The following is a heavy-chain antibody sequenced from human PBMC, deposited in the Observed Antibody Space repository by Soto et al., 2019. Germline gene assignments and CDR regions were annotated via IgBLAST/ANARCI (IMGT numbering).Heavy chain of an antibody. CDR2: VSGGSGVT. J-gene: IGHJ5*02. CDR3: TRWNGYGDL. CDR1: GFSFSTYG. D-gene: IGHD1-1*01. Sequence: EMQLLESGGGLVQPGGSLRLSCVVSGFSFSTYGVTWVRQAPGKGLEWVCGVSGGSGVTHYTDSMKGRFTISGDDSKNTVYLQMHSLRGEDTAVYYCTRWNGYGDLWGQGTLVTVSS. V-gene: IGHV3-23*01.